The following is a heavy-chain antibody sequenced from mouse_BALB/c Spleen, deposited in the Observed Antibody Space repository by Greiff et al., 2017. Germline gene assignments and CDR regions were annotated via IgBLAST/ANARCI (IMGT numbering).Heavy chain of an antibody. J-gene: IGHJ3*01. CDR3: AGALAAVVARGFAD. V-gene: IGHV5-4*02. D-gene: IGHD1-1*01. CDR2: ISDGGSYT. CDR1: GFTFSDYY. Sequence: DVKLVESGGGLVKPGGSLKLSCAASGFTFSDYYMYWVRQTPEKRLEWVATISDGGSYTYYPDSVKGRFTISRDNAKNNLYLQMSSLKSEDTAMYYCAGALAAVVARGFADWGQGSLVTVS.